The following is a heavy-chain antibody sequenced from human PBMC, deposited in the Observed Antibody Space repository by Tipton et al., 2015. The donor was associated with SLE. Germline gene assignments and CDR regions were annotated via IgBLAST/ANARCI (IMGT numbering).Heavy chain of an antibody. J-gene: IGHJ6*02. V-gene: IGHV4-4*07. CDR2: LYGSGST. CDR3: AREPVVVIPAALPYYQYGMDV. Sequence: TLSLTCTVSVSSIDNYYWTWIRQPAGKGLEWIGRLYGSGSTNYNPSLKSRVTMSVDTSKNQFSLRLNYVTAADTAVYYCAREPVVVIPAALPYYQYGMDVWGQGTTVNVSS. D-gene: IGHD2-2*01. CDR1: VSSIDNYY.